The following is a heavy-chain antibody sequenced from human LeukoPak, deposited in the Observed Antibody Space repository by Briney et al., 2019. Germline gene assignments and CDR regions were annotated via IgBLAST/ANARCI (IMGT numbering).Heavy chain of an antibody. J-gene: IGHJ4*02. CDR3: ARAMVSAMAHSPSEF. V-gene: IGHV5-51*01. CDR2: IYPGDSDT. Sequence: GESLKISCKGSGYSFTTYWIGWVRQMPGKGLEWMGIIYPGDSDTRYSPSFQGQVTISADKSISTAYLQWSSLKAPDSAMYFCARAMVSAMAHSPSEFWGQGTLVTVSS. CDR1: GYSFTTYW. D-gene: IGHD5-18*01.